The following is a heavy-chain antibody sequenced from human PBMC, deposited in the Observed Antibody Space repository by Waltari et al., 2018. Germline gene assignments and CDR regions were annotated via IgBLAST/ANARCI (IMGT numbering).Heavy chain of an antibody. CDR3: ARAGGIGWEYSSSWYTQPDY. V-gene: IGHV4-59*11. J-gene: IGHJ4*02. CDR1: GGSISSHY. Sequence: QVQLQESGPGLVKPSETLSLTCTVSGGSISSHYWSWIRQPPGKGLEWIGYIYYSGSTNYNPSLKRRVTISVDTSKNQFSLKLSSVTAADTAVYYCARAGGIGWEYSSSWYTQPDYWGQGTLVTVSS. D-gene: IGHD6-13*01. CDR2: IYYSGST.